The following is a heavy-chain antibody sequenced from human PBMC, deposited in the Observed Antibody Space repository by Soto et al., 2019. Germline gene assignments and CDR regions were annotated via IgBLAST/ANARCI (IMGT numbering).Heavy chain of an antibody. CDR1: GYTFTSYA. CDR2: INAGNGNT. D-gene: IGHD3-10*01. V-gene: IGHV1-3*01. CDR3: ARDRLAKLLWFGEAPRDGMDV. Sequence: ASVKVSCKASGYTFTSYAMHWVRQAPGQRLEWMGWINAGNGNTKYSQKFQGRVTITRDTSASTAYMELSSLRSEDTAVYYCARDRLAKLLWFGEAPRDGMDVWGQGTTVTVS. J-gene: IGHJ6*02.